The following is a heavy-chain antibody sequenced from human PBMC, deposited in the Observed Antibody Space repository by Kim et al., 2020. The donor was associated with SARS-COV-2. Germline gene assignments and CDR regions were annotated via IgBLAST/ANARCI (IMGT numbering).Heavy chain of an antibody. CDR1: GFTFSSYE. V-gene: IGHV3-48*03. J-gene: IGHJ6*02. CDR3: ARHPYGDYVYSMDV. Sequence: GGSLRLSCAASGFTFSSYEMNWVRQAPGKGLEWISYISSRGGTIYYADSVKCRFTISRDNANNSLYLQMNSLRAEDSAVYYCARHPYGDYVYSMDVWGQGTTVTVSS. D-gene: IGHD4-17*01. CDR2: ISSRGGTI.